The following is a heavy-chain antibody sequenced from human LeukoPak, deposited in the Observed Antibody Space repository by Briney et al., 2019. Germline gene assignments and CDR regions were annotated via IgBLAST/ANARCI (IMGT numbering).Heavy chain of an antibody. J-gene: IGHJ6*03. D-gene: IGHD1-1*01. CDR1: GGSISSYY. CDR2: IYYSGST. V-gene: IGHV4-59*01. Sequence: SETLSLTCTVSGGSISSYYWSWIRQPPGKGLEWIGYIYYSGSTNYNPSLKSRVTISVDTSKNQFSLKLSSVTAADTAVYYCARAGTTGTVYYYYMDVWGKGTTVTVSS. CDR3: ARAGTTGTVYYYYMDV.